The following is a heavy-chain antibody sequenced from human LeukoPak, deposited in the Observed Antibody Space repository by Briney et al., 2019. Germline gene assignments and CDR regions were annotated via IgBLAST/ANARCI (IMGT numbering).Heavy chain of an antibody. V-gene: IGHV4-39*07. CDR1: GGSISSSSYY. CDR3: ARGDLTGSRSGWGHWFDP. J-gene: IGHJ5*02. CDR2: IYYSGST. D-gene: IGHD3-3*01. Sequence: SETLSLTCTVSGGSISSSSYYWGWIRQPPGKGLVWIGSIYYSGSTYYNPSLKSRVTISVDTSKNQFSLRLISVTPADTAVYHCARGDLTGSRSGWGHWFDPWGQGTLVTVSS.